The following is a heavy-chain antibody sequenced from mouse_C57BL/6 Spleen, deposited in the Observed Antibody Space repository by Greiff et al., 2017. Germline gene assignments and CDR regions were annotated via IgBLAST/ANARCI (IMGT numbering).Heavy chain of an antibody. CDR3: ARSQTAQADGGFAY. V-gene: IGHV2-2*01. CDR1: GFSLTSYG. CDR2: IWSGGST. J-gene: IGHJ3*01. Sequence: QVQLQQSGPGLVQPSQSLSITCTVSGFSLTSYGVHWVRQSPGKGLEWLGVIWSGGSTDYNAAFISRLSISKDNSKSQVFFKMNSLQADDTAIYYCARSQTAQADGGFAYWGQGTLVTVSA. D-gene: IGHD3-2*02.